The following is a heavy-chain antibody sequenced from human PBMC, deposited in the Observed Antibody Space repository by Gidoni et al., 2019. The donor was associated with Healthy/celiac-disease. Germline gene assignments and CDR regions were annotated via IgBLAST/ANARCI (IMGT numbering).Heavy chain of an antibody. CDR1: GFTFSSYA. V-gene: IGHV3-30-3*01. D-gene: IGHD2-15*01. J-gene: IGHJ4*02. CDR2: ISYDGSNK. Sequence: QVQLVESGGGVVQPGRSLRLSCAASGFTFSSYAMHWVRQAPGKGLEWVAVISYDGSNKYYADSVKGRFTISRDNSKNTLYLQMNSLRAEDTAVYYCASGRRHCSGGSCYSGYYFDYWGQGTLVTVSS. CDR3: ASGRRHCSGGSCYSGYYFDY.